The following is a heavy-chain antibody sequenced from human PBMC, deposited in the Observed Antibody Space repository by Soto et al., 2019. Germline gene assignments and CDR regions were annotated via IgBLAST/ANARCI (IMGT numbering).Heavy chain of an antibody. J-gene: IGHJ4*02. D-gene: IGHD5-18*01. V-gene: IGHV1-69*01. Sequence: QVQLVQSGAEVKKPGSSVKVSCKASGGTFSSYAISWVRQAPGQGLEWMGGIIPIFGTANYAQKFQARVTITSDEDTSTAYIELRSRRSEETAVDYCAGELRIQLLLYFDYWGQGTLVTVSS. CDR3: AGELRIQLLLYFDY. CDR2: IIPIFGTA. CDR1: GGTFSSYA.